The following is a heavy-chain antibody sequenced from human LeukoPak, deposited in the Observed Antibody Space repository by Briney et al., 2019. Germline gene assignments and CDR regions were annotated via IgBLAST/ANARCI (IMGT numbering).Heavy chain of an antibody. CDR1: GFTFSSYA. Sequence: GGSLRLSCAASGFTFSSYAMSWVRQAPGKGLEWVSAIIGSGGSTYYADSVKGRFTISRDNSKNTLYLQMNSLRAEDTAVYYCADRYSGYEGGDYWGQGTLVTVSS. CDR2: IIGSGGST. CDR3: ADRYSGYEGGDY. V-gene: IGHV3-23*01. D-gene: IGHD5-12*01. J-gene: IGHJ4*02.